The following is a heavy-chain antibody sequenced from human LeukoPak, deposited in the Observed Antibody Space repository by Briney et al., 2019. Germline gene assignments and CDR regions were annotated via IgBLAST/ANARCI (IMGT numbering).Heavy chain of an antibody. Sequence: PSETLSLTCTVSGGSISRSSYDWAWIRQPPGKGLEWIGSIYYSGSTYYNPSLKSRVTISVDTSKNQFSLKLSSVTAADTALYYSVSLFSTTLYAFDIWGQGTMVTVSS. CDR2: IYYSGST. D-gene: IGHD4-17*01. J-gene: IGHJ3*02. CDR3: VSLFSTTLYAFDI. V-gene: IGHV4-39*01. CDR1: GGSISRSSYD.